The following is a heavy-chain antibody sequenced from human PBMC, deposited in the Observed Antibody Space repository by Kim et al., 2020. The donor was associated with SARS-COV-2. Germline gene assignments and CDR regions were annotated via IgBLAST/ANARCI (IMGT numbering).Heavy chain of an antibody. V-gene: IGHV1-8*01. CDR3: ARGNFDWLLVPDY. D-gene: IGHD3-9*01. J-gene: IGHJ4*02. Sequence: GYAQKFQGRFTMTRDTAISTAYMELSSLRCENTAVYYCARGNFDWLLVPDYWGQGTLVTVSS.